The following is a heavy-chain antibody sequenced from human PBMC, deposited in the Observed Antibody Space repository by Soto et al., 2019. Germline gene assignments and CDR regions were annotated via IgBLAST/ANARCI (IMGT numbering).Heavy chain of an antibody. D-gene: IGHD6-25*01. V-gene: IGHV3-74*01. CDR2: NNNGGSGT. Sequence: VRLVESGGGLVQPGGSLRLSCAASGFTLSFYWMHWVRQLPGKRLAWVARNNNGGSGTTYAASVKGRFTISRDNALSTLYLQMDGLTVDDTALYYCARGPPDYNTSGYVGDFWGQGIQVTVSS. J-gene: IGHJ4*02. CDR3: ARGPPDYNTSGYVGDF. CDR1: GFTLSFYW.